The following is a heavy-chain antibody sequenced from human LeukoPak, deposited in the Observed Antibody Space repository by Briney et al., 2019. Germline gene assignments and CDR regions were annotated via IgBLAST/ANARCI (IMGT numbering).Heavy chain of an antibody. J-gene: IGHJ4*02. V-gene: IGHV4-38-2*02. CDR2: IYHSGST. CDR3: ASGYYYGSGSFPFDY. Sequence: NSSETLSLTCTVSGYSISSGYYWGWIRQPPGKGLEWIGSIYHSGSTYYNPSLKSRVTISVDTSKNQFSLELSSVTAADTAVYYCASGYYYGSGSFPFDYWGQGTLVTVSS. D-gene: IGHD3-10*01. CDR1: GYSISSGYY.